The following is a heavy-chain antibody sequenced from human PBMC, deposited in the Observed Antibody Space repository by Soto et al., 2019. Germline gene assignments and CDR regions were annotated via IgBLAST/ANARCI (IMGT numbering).Heavy chain of an antibody. Sequence: SETLSLTCSVSGDSITGISYYWGWIRQPPGKGLEWIGSIYYRGTTYYNASLKSRVTITVDASKEQFSLKLTSVTAADTAVYYCARGGYCSGNSCSYSWGQGTLVTVSS. CDR2: IYYRGTT. CDR1: GDSITGISYY. CDR3: ARGGYCSGNSCSYS. J-gene: IGHJ4*02. V-gene: IGHV4-39*01. D-gene: IGHD2-15*01.